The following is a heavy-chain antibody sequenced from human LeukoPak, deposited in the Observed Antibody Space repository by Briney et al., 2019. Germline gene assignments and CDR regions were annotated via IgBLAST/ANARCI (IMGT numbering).Heavy chain of an antibody. V-gene: IGHV3-30*18. D-gene: IGHD3-9*01. Sequence: GGSLRLSCAASGFTFSSYGMHWVRQAPGKGLEWVAVISYDGSNKYYADSVKGRFTISRDNYKNTLYLQMNSLRAEDTAVYYCAKGVMYYDILTGYPRYDAFDIWGQGTMVTVSS. CDR2: ISYDGSNK. CDR3: AKGVMYYDILTGYPRYDAFDI. J-gene: IGHJ3*02. CDR1: GFTFSSYG.